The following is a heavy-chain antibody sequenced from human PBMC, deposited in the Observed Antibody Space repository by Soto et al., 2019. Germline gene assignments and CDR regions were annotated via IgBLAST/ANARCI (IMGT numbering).Heavy chain of an antibody. D-gene: IGHD5-12*01. CDR2: ISGSGDNT. Sequence: EVQLLESGGDLVQPGGSLRLSCAASGFSFDDYAMTWVRQAAGKGLEWVSAISGSGDNTYYADSVKGRFTISRDNSKNTLYLQLNSLRADDTALYYCAKGYYSGYDLAYFDYWGQGTLVTVSS. CDR3: AKGYYSGYDLAYFDY. CDR1: GFSFDDYA. V-gene: IGHV3-23*01. J-gene: IGHJ4*02.